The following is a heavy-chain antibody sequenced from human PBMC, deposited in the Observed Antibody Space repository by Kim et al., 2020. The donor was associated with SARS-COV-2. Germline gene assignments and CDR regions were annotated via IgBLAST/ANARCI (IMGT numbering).Heavy chain of an antibody. J-gene: IGHJ3*02. CDR1: GFTFSSYA. CDR2: ISYDGSNK. CDR3: ARDRYSSGWWGHDAFDI. Sequence: GGSLRLSCAASGFTFSSYAMHWVRQAPGKGLEWVAVISYDGSNKYYADSVKGRFTISRDNSKNTLYLQMNSLRAEDTAVYYCARDRYSSGWWGHDAFDIWGQGTMVTVSS. D-gene: IGHD6-19*01. V-gene: IGHV3-30*04.